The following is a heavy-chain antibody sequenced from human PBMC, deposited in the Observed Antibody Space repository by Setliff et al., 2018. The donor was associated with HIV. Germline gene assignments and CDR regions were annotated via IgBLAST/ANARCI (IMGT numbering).Heavy chain of an antibody. D-gene: IGHD3-10*02. CDR2: IIPVFGTA. V-gene: IGHV1-69*13. CDR3: ARIVRPSYYYYYYMDV. CDR1: GYTFSNFG. Sequence: GASVKVSCKASGYTFSNFGISWVRQAPGQGLEWLGGIIPVFGTANYAQKFQGRVTITADESTSTAYMELSSLRSEDTAVYYCARIVRPSYYYYYYMDVWGKGTTVTVSS. J-gene: IGHJ6*03.